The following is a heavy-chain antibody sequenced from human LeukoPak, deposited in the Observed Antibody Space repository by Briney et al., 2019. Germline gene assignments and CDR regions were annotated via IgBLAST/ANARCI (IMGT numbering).Heavy chain of an antibody. CDR2: IYPGDSDT. CDR1: GYRFTSDW. J-gene: IGHJ4*02. Sequence: GESLKISCKGSGYRFTSDWIGWVRQMPGKGLGWMGIIYPGDSDTRYSPSFQGQVTISADKSVNTAYLQWSSLKASDTAMYYCARLSGRVVCSAGSCYIDSWGQGTLVTVSS. V-gene: IGHV5-51*01. CDR3: ARLSGRVVCSAGSCYIDS. D-gene: IGHD2-15*01.